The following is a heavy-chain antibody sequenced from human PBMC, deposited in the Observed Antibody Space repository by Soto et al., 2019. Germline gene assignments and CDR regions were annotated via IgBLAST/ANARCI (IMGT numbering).Heavy chain of an antibody. CDR1: GGTFSSYA. D-gene: IGHD2-15*01. CDR3: ASTFRGRNYYYGMDV. Sequence: GASVKVSCKASGGTFSSYAISWVRQAPGRGLEWMGGIIPIFGTANYAQKFQGRVTITADESTSTAYMELSSLRSEDTAVYYCASTFRGRNYYYGMDVWGQGTTVTVSS. J-gene: IGHJ6*02. V-gene: IGHV1-69*13. CDR2: IIPIFGTA.